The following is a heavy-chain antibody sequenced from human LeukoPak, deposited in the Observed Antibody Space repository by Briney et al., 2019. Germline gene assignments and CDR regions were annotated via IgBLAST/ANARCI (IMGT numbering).Heavy chain of an antibody. CDR1: GYTFTSNP. D-gene: IGHD3-10*01. CDR3: ARKNYFASGSYSDFDF. Sequence: ASVKVSCKASGYTFTSNPMYWMRQAPGQGLEWMGWINTVNGDTKCSQNFQGRITITRDTSASTAYMELSGLGSGDTAVYYCARKNYFASGSYSDFDFWGQGTLVTVSS. J-gene: IGHJ4*02. V-gene: IGHV1-3*04. CDR2: INTVNGDT.